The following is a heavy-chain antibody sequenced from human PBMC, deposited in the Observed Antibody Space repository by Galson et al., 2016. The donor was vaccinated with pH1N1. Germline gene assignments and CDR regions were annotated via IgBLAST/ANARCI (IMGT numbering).Heavy chain of an antibody. V-gene: IGHV3-30*03. CDR2: ISYDGSNK. Sequence: SLRLSCAASGFTFSSYGMHWVRQAPGKGLEWVALISYDGSNKYYADSVKGRFTISKDNSKNTLYLQMNSLRVEDTAVYYCARDIWISGYCSSISCSNLDDWGQGTLVTVSS. CDR1: GFTFSSYG. CDR3: ARDIWISGYCSSISCSNLDD. D-gene: IGHD2-2*01. J-gene: IGHJ4*02.